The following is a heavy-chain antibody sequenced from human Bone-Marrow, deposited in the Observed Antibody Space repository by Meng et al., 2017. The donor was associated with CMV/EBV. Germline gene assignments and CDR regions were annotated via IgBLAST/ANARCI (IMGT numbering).Heavy chain of an antibody. CDR3: AGVDELIHSWAWYFDL. Sequence: SVKVSCKASGGTFSSYAISWVRQAPGQGLEWMGGIIPIFGTANYAQKFQGRVTITADKSTSTAYMELSSLRSEDTAVYYCAGVDELIHSWAWYFDLWGRGTLVTVSS. CDR1: GGTFSSYA. D-gene: IGHD2-15*01. J-gene: IGHJ2*01. V-gene: IGHV1-69*06. CDR2: IIPIFGTA.